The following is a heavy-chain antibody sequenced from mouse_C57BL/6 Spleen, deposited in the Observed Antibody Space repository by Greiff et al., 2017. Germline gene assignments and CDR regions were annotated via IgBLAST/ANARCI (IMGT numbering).Heavy chain of an antibody. Sequence: VLLQQSGAEPVRPGTSVKVFCKASGYAFTNYLIERVKQRPGQGLEWIGVINPGSGCTNYNEKFKGKATLTAVKSSSTAYMQLSSLTSEDSAVYFCAKSHSNNWYFDDWSTGTTVTVSS. CDR2: INPGSGCT. V-gene: IGHV1-54*01. J-gene: IGHJ1*03. D-gene: IGHD2-5*01. CDR3: AKSHSNNWYFDD. CDR1: GYAFTNYL.